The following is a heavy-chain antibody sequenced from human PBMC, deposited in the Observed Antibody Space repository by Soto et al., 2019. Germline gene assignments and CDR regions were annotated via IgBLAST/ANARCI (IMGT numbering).Heavy chain of an antibody. CDR3: ARLAYYDYVWGSYRLLGYFDY. Sequence: PGESLKISCKGSGYSFTSYWIGWVRQMPGKGLEWMGIIYPGDSDTRYSPSFQGQVTISADKSISTAYLQWSSLKASDTATYYCARLAYYDYVWGSYRLLGYFDYWGQGTLVTVSS. CDR1: GYSFTSYW. D-gene: IGHD3-16*02. CDR2: IYPGDSDT. J-gene: IGHJ4*02. V-gene: IGHV5-51*01.